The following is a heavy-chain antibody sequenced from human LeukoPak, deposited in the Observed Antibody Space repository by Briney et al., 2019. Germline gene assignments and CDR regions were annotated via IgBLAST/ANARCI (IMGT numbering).Heavy chain of an antibody. CDR3: ARVMRSRYYYDSSGLNPGY. D-gene: IGHD3-22*01. Sequence: GASAKVSCKASGYTFTSYDINWVRQATGQGLEWMGWMNPNSGNTGYAQKFQGRVTMTRNTSISTAYMELSSLRSEDTAVYYCARVMRSRYYYDSSGLNPGYWGQGTLVTVSS. V-gene: IGHV1-8*01. J-gene: IGHJ4*02. CDR1: GYTFTSYD. CDR2: MNPNSGNT.